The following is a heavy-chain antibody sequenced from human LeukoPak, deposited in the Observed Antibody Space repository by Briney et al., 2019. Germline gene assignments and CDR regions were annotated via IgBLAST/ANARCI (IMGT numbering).Heavy chain of an antibody. CDR3: ARVVQLRAPTVTNAGGY. CDR2: ISYDGSNK. CDR1: GFTFSSYA. Sequence: PGRSLRLSCAASGFTFSSYAMHWVRQAPGKGLEWVAVISYDGSNKYYADSVKGRFTISRDNSKNTLYLQMNSLRAEDTAVYYCARVVQLRAPTVTNAGGYWGQGTLVTVSS. V-gene: IGHV3-30-3*01. D-gene: IGHD4-17*01. J-gene: IGHJ4*02.